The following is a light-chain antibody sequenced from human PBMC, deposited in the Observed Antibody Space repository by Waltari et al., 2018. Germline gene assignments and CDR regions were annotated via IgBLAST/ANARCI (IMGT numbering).Light chain of an antibody. J-gene: IGKJ4*01. CDR2: DAS. V-gene: IGKV3-11*01. CDR1: QSVSSY. CDR3: QQRVNWPLT. Sequence: EIVLTQSPATLSLSPGERATLSCRASQSVSSYLVWYQQKPGQAPRLLIYDASNRATGIPARFSGRGSGTDFTLTISSLEPEDFAVYYCQQRVNWPLTFGGGTNVEI.